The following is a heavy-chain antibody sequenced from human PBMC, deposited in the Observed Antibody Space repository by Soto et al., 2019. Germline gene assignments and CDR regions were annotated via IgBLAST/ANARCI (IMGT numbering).Heavy chain of an antibody. CDR2: INSDGSST. CDR1: GFTFSSYW. D-gene: IGHD1-7*01. J-gene: IGHJ6*02. V-gene: IGHV3-74*01. CDR3: ARALGTTVYYYYGMDV. Sequence: EVPLVESGGGLVQPGGSLRLSCAASGFTFSSYWMHWVRQAPGKGLVWVSRINSDGSSTSYADSVKGRFTISRDNAKNTLYLQMNSLRAEDTAVYYCARALGTTVYYYYGMDVWGQGTTVTVSS.